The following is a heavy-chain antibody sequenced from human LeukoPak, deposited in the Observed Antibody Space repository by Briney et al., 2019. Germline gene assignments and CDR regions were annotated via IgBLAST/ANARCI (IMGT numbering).Heavy chain of an antibody. CDR1: GFTFSDYY. CDR3: ARVRGSYSSDY. D-gene: IGHD1-26*01. Sequence: GGSLRLPCAASGFTFSDYYMRWIRQAPGKGLEWISYISSRGGTTIYYADSVKGRFTISRDNAKSSLYLQMNSLRAEDTAVYYCARVRGSYSSDYWGQGTLVTVSS. J-gene: IGHJ4*02. CDR2: ISSRGGTTI. V-gene: IGHV3-11*04.